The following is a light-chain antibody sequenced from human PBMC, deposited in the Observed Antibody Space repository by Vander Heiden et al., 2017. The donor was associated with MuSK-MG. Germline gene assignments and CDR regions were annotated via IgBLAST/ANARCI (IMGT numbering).Light chain of an antibody. Sequence: QSALTQPRSVSGSPGQSVTVSCTGTSSDIGSFNYVSWDQQHPGKAHKLVIYDVTTRPSGGPDRLSGSKSGNTASLTISGLQAEEEADYYCGSDAGSFPWLFGGGTKLTVL. CDR3: GSDAGSFPWL. CDR1: SSDIGSFNY. J-gene: IGLJ3*02. CDR2: DVT. V-gene: IGLV2-11*01.